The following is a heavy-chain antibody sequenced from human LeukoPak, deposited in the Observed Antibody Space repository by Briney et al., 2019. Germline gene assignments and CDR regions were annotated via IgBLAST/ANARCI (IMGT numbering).Heavy chain of an antibody. J-gene: IGHJ4*02. Sequence: GGSLRLSCVASVFTFSTYGMSWVRQAPGKGLEWVSGISGSGGGTYYPDSVKGRFTISRDNSKNTLYLQMNSLRAEDTAIYYCAKVSKPSGWMFDDWGQGTLVTVSS. CDR2: ISGSGGGT. D-gene: IGHD6-19*01. V-gene: IGHV3-23*01. CDR1: VFTFSTYG. CDR3: AKVSKPSGWMFDD.